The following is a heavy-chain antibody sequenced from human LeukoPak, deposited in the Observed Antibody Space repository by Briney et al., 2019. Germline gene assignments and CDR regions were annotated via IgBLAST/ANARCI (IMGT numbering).Heavy chain of an antibody. Sequence: GGSLRLSCAASGFTFTNAWMAWVRQAPGKGLEWVGRIKSKADGETTDHAAPVKGRFTVSRDDSKNTLYLQMNSLKTEDTAVYYCTTDHNYYYYYYMDVWGKGTTVTVSS. V-gene: IGHV3-15*01. CDR2: IKSKADGETT. D-gene: IGHD1-14*01. CDR3: TTDHNYYYYYYMDV. CDR1: GFTFTNAW. J-gene: IGHJ6*03.